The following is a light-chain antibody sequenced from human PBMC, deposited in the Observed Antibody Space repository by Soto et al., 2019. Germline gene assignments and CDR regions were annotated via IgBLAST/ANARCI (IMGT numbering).Light chain of an antibody. J-gene: IGLJ2*01. CDR2: ANT. Sequence: QSVLTQPPSVSGAPGQRVTISCTGSSSNIGAGYDVHWYQHLPGIAPRLLIYANTNRSSGVPARFSASRSGTSASLAITGLRAEDESDYCCQSHDNILSRSFFCGGTKLTVL. CDR3: QSHDNILSRSF. V-gene: IGLV1-40*01. CDR1: SSNIGAGYD.